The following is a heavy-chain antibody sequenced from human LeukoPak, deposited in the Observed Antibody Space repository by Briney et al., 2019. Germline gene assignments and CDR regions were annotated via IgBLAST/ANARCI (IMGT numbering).Heavy chain of an antibody. J-gene: IGHJ4*02. CDR3: AREGLAFDY. Sequence: GGSLRLSCAASGFTFTNYRMTWVRQAPGKGLEWVAVISYDGSNKYYADSVKGRFTISRDDSKNTLYLQMNSLRAEDTAVYYCAREGLAFDYWGQGTLVTVSS. CDR1: GFTFTNYR. V-gene: IGHV3-30-3*01. D-gene: IGHD6-19*01. CDR2: ISYDGSNK.